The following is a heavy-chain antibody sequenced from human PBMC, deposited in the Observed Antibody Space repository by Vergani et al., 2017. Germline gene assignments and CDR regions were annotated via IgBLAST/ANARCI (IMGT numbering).Heavy chain of an antibody. V-gene: IGHV3-7*01. CDR3: AKMRGGVNALYYYYGMDV. D-gene: IGHD1-1*01. J-gene: IGHJ6*02. CDR2: IKQDGSNK. CDR1: GFTFSSYW. Sequence: EVQLVESGGGLVQPGGSLRLSCAASGFTFSSYWMSWVRQAPGKGLEWVANIKQDGSNKYYADSVKGRFTISRDNSKNTLYLQMNSLRAEDTAVYYCAKMRGGVNALYYYYGMDVWGQGTTVTVSS.